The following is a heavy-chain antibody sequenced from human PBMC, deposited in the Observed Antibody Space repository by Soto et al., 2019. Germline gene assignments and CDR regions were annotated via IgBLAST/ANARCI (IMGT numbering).Heavy chain of an antibody. V-gene: IGHV4-59*01. D-gene: IGHD2-15*01. CDR1: GGSISRYY. CDR3: ARGIYCSGGRCAYGMDA. J-gene: IGHJ6*02. CDR2: IYYSGST. Sequence: KASETLSLTCTVSGGSISRYYWSWIRQPPGEGLEWIGYIYYSGSTNYNPSLKSRVTISVDTSKNQFSLKMRSVTAADTAVYYCARGIYCSGGRCAYGMDAWGQGTTVTVSS.